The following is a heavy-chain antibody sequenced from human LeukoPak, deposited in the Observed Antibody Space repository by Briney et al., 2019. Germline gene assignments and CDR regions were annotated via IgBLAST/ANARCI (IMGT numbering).Heavy chain of an antibody. CDR2: IRYDGSNK. J-gene: IGHJ4*02. D-gene: IGHD1-14*01. CDR1: GFSFSDYG. Sequence: GGSLRLXCAASGFSFSDYGMHWVRQAPGKGLEWVAYIRYDGSNKFYADSVKGRFTISRDNSKNTLYLQMDSLRAEDTALYYCAKKCGQGRADTGNYFDDWGQGTLVTVSP. V-gene: IGHV3-30*02. CDR3: AKKCGQGRADTGNYFDD.